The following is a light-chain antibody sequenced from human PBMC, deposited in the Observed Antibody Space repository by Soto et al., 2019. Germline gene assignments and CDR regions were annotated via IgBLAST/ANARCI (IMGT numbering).Light chain of an antibody. V-gene: IGLV2-14*02. CDR2: EVN. Sequence: QSVLTQPASVSGSPGQSITISCTGTSSNVGSYKLVSWYQQHPGKAPKLMIFEVNKRPSGVSNRFSGSKSGNTASLTIFGLQAGDEADYYCSSYASSDTLVFGGGTKLTVL. CDR3: SSYASSDTLV. CDR1: SSNVGSYKL. J-gene: IGLJ2*01.